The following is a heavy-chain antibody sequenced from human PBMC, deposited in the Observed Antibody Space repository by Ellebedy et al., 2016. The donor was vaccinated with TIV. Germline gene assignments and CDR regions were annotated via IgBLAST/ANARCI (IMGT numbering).Heavy chain of an antibody. Sequence: PGGSLRLSCAASGFTVSLYAMSWVRQAPGKGLEWVSSINGKGVTTYYADSVRGRFTISRDNSKKTLYLQMNSLKTDDTAVYYCAKLKGFMITLGDPYDSWGQGTLVAVSS. V-gene: IGHV3-23*01. CDR2: INGKGVTT. J-gene: IGHJ4*02. D-gene: IGHD3-16*01. CDR1: GFTVSLYA. CDR3: AKLKGFMITLGDPYDS.